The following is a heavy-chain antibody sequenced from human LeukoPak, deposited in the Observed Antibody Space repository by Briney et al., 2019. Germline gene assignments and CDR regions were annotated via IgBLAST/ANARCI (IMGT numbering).Heavy chain of an antibody. J-gene: IGHJ4*02. D-gene: IGHD5-12*01. CDR1: GGTFSSYA. Sequence: SVKVSCKASGGTFSSYAISWVRQAPGQGLEWMGRIIPIFGIANYAQKFQGRVTITADKSTSTAYMELSSLRSEDTAVYYCAGYSGYNSFDYWGQGTLVTVSS. CDR3: AGYSGYNSFDY. CDR2: IIPIFGIA. V-gene: IGHV1-69*04.